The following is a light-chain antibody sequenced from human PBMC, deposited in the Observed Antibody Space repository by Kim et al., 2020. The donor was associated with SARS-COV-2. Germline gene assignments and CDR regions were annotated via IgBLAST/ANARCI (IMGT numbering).Light chain of an antibody. V-gene: IGKV3-20*01. J-gene: IGKJ2*01. Sequence: LSPGESATLSCRAGQSVSSSYLDWCEQKPGQAPRLLVHGASSRATGIADRFSGSGSGTDFSLTISRLEPEDFAVYYCQQYGSSPRTFGQGTKLEI. CDR3: QQYGSSPRT. CDR2: GAS. CDR1: QSVSSSY.